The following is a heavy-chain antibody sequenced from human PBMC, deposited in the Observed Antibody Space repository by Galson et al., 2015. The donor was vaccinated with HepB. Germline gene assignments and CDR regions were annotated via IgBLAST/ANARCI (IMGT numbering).Heavy chain of an antibody. CDR3: ARGKGSDYQLLHYFDY. V-gene: IGHV1-69*13. CDR2: IIPIFGTA. J-gene: IGHJ4*02. CDR1: GGTFSSYA. D-gene: IGHD2-2*01. Sequence: SVKVSCKASGGTFSSYAISWVRQAPGQGLEWMGGIIPIFGTANYAQKFQGRVTITADESTSTAYMELSSLRSEDTAVYYCARGKGSDYQLLHYFDYWGQGTLVTVSS.